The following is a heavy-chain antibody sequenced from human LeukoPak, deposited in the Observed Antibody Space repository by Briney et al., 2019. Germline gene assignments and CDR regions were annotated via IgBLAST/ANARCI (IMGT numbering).Heavy chain of an antibody. D-gene: IGHD6-13*01. CDR3: AKDHSSSWYFTNY. CDR2: ISGSGGKT. Sequence: PGGSLRLSCAASGFTFSSYAMSWVRQAPGKGLEWVSGISGSGGKTYYADSVKGRFTISRDNSKNTLYLQMNSLRAEDTAVYYCAKDHSSSWYFTNYWGQGTLVTVSS. V-gene: IGHV3-23*01. J-gene: IGHJ4*02. CDR1: GFTFSSYA.